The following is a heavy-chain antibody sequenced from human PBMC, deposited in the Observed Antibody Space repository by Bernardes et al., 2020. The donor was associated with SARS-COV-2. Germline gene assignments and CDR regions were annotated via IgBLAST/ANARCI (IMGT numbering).Heavy chain of an antibody. J-gene: IGHJ6*02. CDR1: GFTFSSYG. V-gene: IGHV3-33*01. Sequence: GGSLRLSRAASGFTFSSYGMHWVRQAPGKGLEWVAVIWYDGSNKYYADSVKGRFTISRDNSKNTLYLQMNSLRAEDTAVYYCARDPGALRFLEWLADVWGQGTTVTVSS. D-gene: IGHD3-3*01. CDR2: IWYDGSNK. CDR3: ARDPGALRFLEWLADV.